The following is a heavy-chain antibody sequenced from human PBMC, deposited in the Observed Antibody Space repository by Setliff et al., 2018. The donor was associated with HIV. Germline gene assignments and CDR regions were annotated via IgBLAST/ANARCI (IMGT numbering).Heavy chain of an antibody. V-gene: IGHV4-61*09. CDR1: GGSINSGSYY. Sequence: SETLSLTCTVSGGSINSGSYYWNWIRQPAGKGLEWIGHIYASGSTNYNPSLKSRVTMSVDTSKNQFSLKLNSLIAADTAVYFCARVGYHGSGRYSFDYWGQGTLVTVSS. D-gene: IGHD3-10*01. CDR3: ARVGYHGSGRYSFDY. CDR2: IYASGST. J-gene: IGHJ4*02.